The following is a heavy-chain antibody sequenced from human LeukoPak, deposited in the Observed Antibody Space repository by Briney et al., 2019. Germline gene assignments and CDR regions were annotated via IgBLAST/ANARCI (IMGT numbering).Heavy chain of an antibody. CDR3: ARDKSSSHPYFDY. CDR1: GGSISSCGYY. V-gene: IGHV4-31*03. J-gene: IGHJ4*02. CDR2: IYYSGST. Sequence: SQTLSLTCTVSGGSISSCGYYWSWIRQHPGKGLEWIGYIYYSGSTYYNPSLKSRVNISVDTSKNQFSLKLSSVTAADTAVYYCARDKSSSHPYFDYWGQGTLVTVSS. D-gene: IGHD6-13*01.